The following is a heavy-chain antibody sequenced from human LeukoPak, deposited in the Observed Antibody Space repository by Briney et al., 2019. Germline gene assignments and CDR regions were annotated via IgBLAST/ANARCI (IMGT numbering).Heavy chain of an antibody. J-gene: IGHJ6*03. CDR3: AKDDYDSSGYYKYYYYYMDV. V-gene: IGHV3-30*02. Sequence: GGSLRLSCAASGFTFTSYSMNWVRQAPGKGLERVAFIRYDGSNKYYADSVKGRFTISRDNPKNTLYPQMNSLRAEDTAVYYCAKDDYDSSGYYKYYYYYMDVWGKGTTVTISS. D-gene: IGHD3-22*01. CDR1: GFTFTSYS. CDR2: IRYDGSNK.